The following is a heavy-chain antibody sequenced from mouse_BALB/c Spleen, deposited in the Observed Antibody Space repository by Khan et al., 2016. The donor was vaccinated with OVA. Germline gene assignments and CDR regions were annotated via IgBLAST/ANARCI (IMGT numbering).Heavy chain of an antibody. J-gene: IGHJ4*01. CDR1: GYSITSNYA. Sequence: EVQLQESGPGLVKPSQSLSLTCTVTGYSITSNYAWNWIRQLPGNKLEWMGYISYSGSTSSNPSLKSRISITRDTSKNQFFLQLNSVTTEDAATYYCARGNYDGYAMDYWGQGTSVTVSS. D-gene: IGHD2-4*01. V-gene: IGHV3-2*02. CDR2: ISYSGST. CDR3: ARGNYDGYAMDY.